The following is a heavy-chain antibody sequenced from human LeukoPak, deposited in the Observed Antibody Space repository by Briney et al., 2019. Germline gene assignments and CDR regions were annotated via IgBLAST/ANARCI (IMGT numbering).Heavy chain of an antibody. J-gene: IGHJ1*01. CDR2: IYYSGST. V-gene: IGHV4-31*03. CDR1: GGSISSGGYF. CDR3: ASVSYDTSLQH. D-gene: IGHD3-22*01. Sequence: SETLSLTCTVSGGSISSGGYFWSWIRQHPGKGLEWIGCIYYSGSTYYNPSLKGRVTISVDTSKNQFSLRLSSVTAADTAIYYCASVSYDTSLQHWGQGTLVTVSS.